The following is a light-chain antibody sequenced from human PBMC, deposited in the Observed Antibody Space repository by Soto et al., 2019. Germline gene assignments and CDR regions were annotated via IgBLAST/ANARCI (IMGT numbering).Light chain of an antibody. CDR3: AAWDESLNGVL. J-gene: IGLJ2*01. CDR2: SNN. V-gene: IGLV1-44*01. CDR1: SSNIGSNT. Sequence: QSVLTQPPSASGTPGQRVTISCSGSSSNIGSNTVNWYQQLPGTAPKLLIYSNNQRPSGVPDRFSGSKSGTSASLAISGLQSEDEADYYCAAWDESLNGVLFGGGTKLTVL.